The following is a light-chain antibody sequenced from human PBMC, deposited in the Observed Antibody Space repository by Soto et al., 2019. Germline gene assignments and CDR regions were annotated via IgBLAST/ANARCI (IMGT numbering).Light chain of an antibody. CDR3: QQANSFPFS. Sequence: DLQMTQSPSSVSASVGDRVSIACRASQTIGTWVDWYQQRPGTAPKLLIHSSSSLQSGVPSRFSGSGSGTAFTLTISSLQPEDFATYYCQQANSFPFSFGPGTKVDIK. CDR2: SSS. V-gene: IGKV1-12*01. CDR1: QTIGTW. J-gene: IGKJ3*01.